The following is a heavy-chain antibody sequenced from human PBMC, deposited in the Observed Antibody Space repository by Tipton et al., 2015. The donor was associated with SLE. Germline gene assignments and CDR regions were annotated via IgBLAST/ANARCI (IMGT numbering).Heavy chain of an antibody. J-gene: IGHJ4*02. V-gene: IGHV4-34*01. Sequence: LRLSCAVYGGSFSGYYWSWIRQPPGKGLEWIGEINHSGSTNYNPSLKSRVTISVDPSKNQFSLKLSSVTAADTAVYYCARGGEVVIAFDYWGQGTLVTVSS. CDR2: INHSGST. CDR1: GGSFSGYY. D-gene: IGHD2-21*01. CDR3: ARGGEVVIAFDY.